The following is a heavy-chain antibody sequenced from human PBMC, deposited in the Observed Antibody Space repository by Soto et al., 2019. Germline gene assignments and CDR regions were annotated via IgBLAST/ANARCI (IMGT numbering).Heavy chain of an antibody. CDR1: GYTLTELS. Sequence: ASVKVSCKVSGYTLTELSMHWVRQAPGKGLEWMGGFDPEDGETIYAQKFQGRVTMTEDTSTDTAYMELSSPRSEDTAVYYCAIRTYYDILTGLPIDYWGQGTLVTVSS. D-gene: IGHD3-9*01. CDR2: FDPEDGET. V-gene: IGHV1-24*01. CDR3: AIRTYYDILTGLPIDY. J-gene: IGHJ4*02.